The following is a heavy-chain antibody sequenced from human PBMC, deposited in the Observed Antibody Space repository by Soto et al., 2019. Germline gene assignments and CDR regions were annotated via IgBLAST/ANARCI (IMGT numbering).Heavy chain of an antibody. CDR3: ARPTTGYFDWLFHDAFDI. V-gene: IGHV1-3*01. CDR2: INAGNGNT. J-gene: IGHJ3*02. Sequence: QVQLVQSGAEVKKPGASVKVSCKASGYTFTSYAMHWVRQAPGQRLEWMGWINAGNGNTKYSQKFQGRVTITRDTSASTAYMELSSLRSEDTAVYYCARPTTGYFDWLFHDAFDIWGQGTMVTVSS. CDR1: GYTFTSYA. D-gene: IGHD3-9*01.